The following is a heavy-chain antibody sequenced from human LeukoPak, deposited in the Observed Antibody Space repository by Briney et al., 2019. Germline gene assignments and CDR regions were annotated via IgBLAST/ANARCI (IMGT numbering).Heavy chain of an antibody. CDR3: ARTRRTYYYDSSGYCFDY. J-gene: IGHJ4*02. V-gene: IGHV4-34*01. CDR2: INHSGST. CDR1: GGSFSGYY. D-gene: IGHD3-22*01. Sequence: SETLSLTCAVYGGSFSGYYWSWIRQPPGKGLEWIGEINHSGSTNYNPSLKSRVTISVDTSKNQFSLKLSSVTAADTAVYYCARTRRTYYYDSSGYCFDYWGQGTLVTVSS.